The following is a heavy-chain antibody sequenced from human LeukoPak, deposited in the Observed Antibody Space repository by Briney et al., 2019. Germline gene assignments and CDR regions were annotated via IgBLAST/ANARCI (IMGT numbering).Heavy chain of an antibody. V-gene: IGHV4-59*01. J-gene: IGHJ2*01. CDR2: IYYSGSN. CDR3: ARVLYGDHGWYFDL. CDR1: GGSLSSYY. Sequence: SETLSLTCTVSGGSLSSYYWSWIRQPPGKGLEWVGYIYYSGSNNYNPSLMRRVTISVDTSKNQFTLKLSSVTAADSAVYYCARVLYGDHGWYFDLWGRGTLVAVSS. D-gene: IGHD4-17*01.